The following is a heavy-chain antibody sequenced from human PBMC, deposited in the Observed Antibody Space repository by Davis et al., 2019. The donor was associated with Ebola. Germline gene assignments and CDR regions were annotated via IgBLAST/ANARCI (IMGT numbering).Heavy chain of an antibody. CDR1: GGTFSSYA. D-gene: IGHD3-16*02. CDR3: ARDIVDDA. Sequence: AASVKVSCKASGGTFSSYAISWVRQAPGQGLEWMGRIIPILGIANYAQKFQGRVTITADKSTSTAYMELSSLRSEYTAVYYCARDIVDDAWGQGTLVTVSS. CDR2: IIPILGIA. J-gene: IGHJ5*02. V-gene: IGHV1-69*04.